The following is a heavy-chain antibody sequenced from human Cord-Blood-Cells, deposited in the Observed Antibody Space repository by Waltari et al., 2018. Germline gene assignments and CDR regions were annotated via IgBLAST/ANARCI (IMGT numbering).Heavy chain of an antibody. D-gene: IGHD3-16*02. CDR2: IYHSGST. Sequence: GLVKPSQTLSLTCAVSGGSISSGGYSWSWIRQPPGKGLEWIGYIYHSGSTYYNPSLKSRVTISVDRSKNQFSLKLSSVTAADTAVYYCAREDYDYIWGSYRYTPYFDYWGQGTLVTVSS. V-gene: IGHV4-30-2*01. J-gene: IGHJ4*02. CDR3: AREDYDYIWGSYRYTPYFDY. CDR1: GGSISSGGYS.